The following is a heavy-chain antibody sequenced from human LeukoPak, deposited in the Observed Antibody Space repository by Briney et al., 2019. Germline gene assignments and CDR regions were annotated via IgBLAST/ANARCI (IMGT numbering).Heavy chain of an antibody. CDR1: GFTFSNYA. J-gene: IGHJ4*02. V-gene: IGHV3-23*01. Sequence: GGSLRLSCAASGFTFSNYAMSWVRQAPGKGLEWVSGIRSSGHNTYYEDSVKGRFTISRDNSKNMLYLQMNSLRAEDTAVYYCAKYVCGGDCYDYFDCWGQGTPVTVSS. CDR3: AKYVCGGDCYDYFDC. D-gene: IGHD2-21*02. CDR2: IRSSGHNT.